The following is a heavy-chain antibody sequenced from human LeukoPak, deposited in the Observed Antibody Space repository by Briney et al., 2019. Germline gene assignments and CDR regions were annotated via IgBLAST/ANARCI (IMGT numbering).Heavy chain of an antibody. Sequence: PSETLSLTCTVSGGSISSSSYYWGWIRQPPGKGLEWIGNIYHSGSTYYNPSLKSRVTISVDTSKDQFSLKLSSVTAADTAVYYCARGRVSMPYYYYYMDVWGKGTTVTVSS. V-gene: IGHV4-39*07. D-gene: IGHD2/OR15-2a*01. CDR1: GGSISSSSYY. CDR3: ARGRVSMPYYYYYMDV. J-gene: IGHJ6*03. CDR2: IYHSGST.